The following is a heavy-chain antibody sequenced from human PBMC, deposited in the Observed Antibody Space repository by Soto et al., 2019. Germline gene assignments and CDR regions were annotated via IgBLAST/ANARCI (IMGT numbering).Heavy chain of an antibody. CDR1: GFSLSTSGVG. CDR3: GHLVVASVTYYFDP. D-gene: IGHD2-15*01. Sequence: QITLKESGPTLVKPTQTLTLTCTFSGFSLSTSGVGVGWIRQPPGKALEWLTFIYWDDDKRNSPILKSRLTITKEPSKNHVVLTMTNMDPVDTATYYCGHLVVASVTYYFDPWGQGTLVTVSS. V-gene: IGHV2-5*02. J-gene: IGHJ5*02. CDR2: IYWDDDK.